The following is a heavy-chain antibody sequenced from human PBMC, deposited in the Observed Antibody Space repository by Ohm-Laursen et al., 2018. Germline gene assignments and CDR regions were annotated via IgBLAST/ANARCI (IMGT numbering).Heavy chain of an antibody. J-gene: IGHJ6*02. V-gene: IGHV1-8*01. CDR2: MNPNSHNT. CDR3: ARDGEDVDTAMANYYYYYGMDV. Sequence: SVKVSCKASGYTFSSYDIIWVRQASGQGPEWMGWMNPNSHNTGYARKFRGRVSMTSDSSISTAYMELYSLTSEDTAVYYCARDGEDVDTAMANYYYYYGMDVWGQGATVTVSS. CDR1: GYTFSSYD. D-gene: IGHD5-18*01.